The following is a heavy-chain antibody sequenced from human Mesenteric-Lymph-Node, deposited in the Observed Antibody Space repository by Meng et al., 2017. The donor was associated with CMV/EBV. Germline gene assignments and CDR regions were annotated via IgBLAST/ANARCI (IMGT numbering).Heavy chain of an antibody. J-gene: IGHJ4*02. Sequence: SSGSIGSSNWWSWVRQPPGKGLEWIGEIYHSGSTNYNPSLKSRVTILVDKSKNQFSLKLRSVTAADTAMYYCVRRDGYTGYGYTSLDYWGQGALVTVSS. V-gene: IGHV4-4*02. CDR3: VRRDGYTGYGYTSLDY. D-gene: IGHD5-12*01. CDR2: IYHSGST. CDR1: SGSIGSSNW.